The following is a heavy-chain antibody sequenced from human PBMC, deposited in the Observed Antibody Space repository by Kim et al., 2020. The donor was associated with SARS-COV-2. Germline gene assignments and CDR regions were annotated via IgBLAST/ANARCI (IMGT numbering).Heavy chain of an antibody. CDR2: ISSDGTT. CDR1: GGSIITSSYY. Sequence: SETLSLTCSVSGGSIITSSYYWAWVRQPSGKGLEWIGSISSDGTTYYNSSLRSRVTMDVDTSTNQFSLKVTSVTAADTAVYYCARHLRGAIIYFDYWGQGTRVTVSS. D-gene: IGHD1-26*01. CDR3: ARHLRGAIIYFDY. V-gene: IGHV4-39*01. J-gene: IGHJ4*02.